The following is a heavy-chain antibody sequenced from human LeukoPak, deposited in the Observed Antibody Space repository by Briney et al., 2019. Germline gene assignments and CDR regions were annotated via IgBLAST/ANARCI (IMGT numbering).Heavy chain of an antibody. V-gene: IGHV1-2*02. J-gene: IGHJ5*02. D-gene: IGHD4-17*01. CDR3: ARDDNGDNWFDP. CDR1: GYTFTGYY. Sequence: PGASVKVSCKASGYTFTGYYMHWVRQAPGQGLEWMGWINPNSGGTNYAQKFQGRVTMTRDTSISTAYMVLSRLRSDDTAVYYCARDDNGDNWFDPWGQGTLVTVSS. CDR2: INPNSGGT.